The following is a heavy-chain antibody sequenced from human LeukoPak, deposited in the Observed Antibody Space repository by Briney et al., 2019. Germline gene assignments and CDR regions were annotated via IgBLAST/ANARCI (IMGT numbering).Heavy chain of an antibody. J-gene: IGHJ3*02. CDR1: GFTFSSYW. D-gene: IGHD6-13*01. Sequence: GGSLRLSCAASGFTFSSYWMGWVRQAPGKGLEWVANIKQDGSEKYYVDSVKGRFTIPRDNAKNSLYLQMNSLRAEDTALYYCAKDNRGSWHDAFDIWGQGTMVTVSS. CDR3: AKDNRGSWHDAFDI. V-gene: IGHV3-7*03. CDR2: IKQDGSEK.